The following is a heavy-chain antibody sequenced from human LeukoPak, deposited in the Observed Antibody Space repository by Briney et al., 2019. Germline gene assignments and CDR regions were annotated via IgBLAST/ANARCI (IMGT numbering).Heavy chain of an antibody. J-gene: IGHJ4*02. V-gene: IGHV7-4-1*04. CDR3: ARRTDSGSLRFDY. CDR2: INTNTGNP. D-gene: IGHD1-26*01. Sequence: ASVKVSCKASGYTFTSYAMNWERQAPGQGLEWMGWINTNTGNPTYAQGFTGRFVFSLDTSVSMAYLQISSLKAVDTAVYYCARRTDSGSLRFDYWGQGTLVTVSS. CDR1: GYTFTSYA.